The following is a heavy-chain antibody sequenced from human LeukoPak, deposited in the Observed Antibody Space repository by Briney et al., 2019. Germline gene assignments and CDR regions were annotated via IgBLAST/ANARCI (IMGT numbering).Heavy chain of an antibody. D-gene: IGHD2-2*01. CDR1: GFTFSSYG. Sequence: GGSLRLSCAASGFTFSSYGMHWVRQAPGKGLEWVAVISYDGSNKYYADSVKGRFTISRDTSKNTLYLQMNSLRAEDTAVYYCKTRRAHQYDYWGQGTLVTVSS. CDR2: ISYDGSNK. CDR3: KTRRAHQYDY. J-gene: IGHJ4*02. V-gene: IGHV3-30*03.